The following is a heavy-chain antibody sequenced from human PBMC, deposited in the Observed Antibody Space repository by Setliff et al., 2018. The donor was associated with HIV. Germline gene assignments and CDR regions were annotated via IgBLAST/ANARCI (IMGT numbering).Heavy chain of an antibody. CDR2: ISATGTTV. CDR3: ARDRVVGATLDPLDL. D-gene: IGHD1-26*01. J-gene: IGHJ3*01. Sequence: GGSLRLSCAASGFVFTDHSLHWVRQAPGEGLEWISYISATGTTVSYADSVRGRFIISRDSVRNEVYLQMNSLRAEDTAVYYCARDRVVGATLDPLDLWGQGTMVTVSS. CDR1: GFVFTDHS. V-gene: IGHV3-48*01.